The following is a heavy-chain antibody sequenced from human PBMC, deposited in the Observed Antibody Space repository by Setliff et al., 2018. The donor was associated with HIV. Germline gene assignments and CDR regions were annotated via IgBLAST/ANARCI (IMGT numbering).Heavy chain of an antibody. J-gene: IGHJ2*01. Sequence: PSETLSLTCAVSSGSIISTNWWSWVRQPPGKGLEWIGEINHSGSTNYKPSLKSRVTISVDMSKNQVSLKLSSVTAADTAVYYCLLWTGYYTYWFFDLWGRGAPVTVSS. D-gene: IGHD3-3*01. CDR1: SGSIISTNW. V-gene: IGHV4-4*02. CDR2: INHSGST. CDR3: LLWTGYYTYWFFDL.